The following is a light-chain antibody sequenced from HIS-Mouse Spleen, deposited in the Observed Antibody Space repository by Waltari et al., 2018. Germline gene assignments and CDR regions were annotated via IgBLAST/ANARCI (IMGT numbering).Light chain of an antibody. V-gene: IGLV2-14*03. CDR3: SSYTSSSTYV. CDR2: YVS. CDR1: SSDVGVYNY. J-gene: IGLJ1*01. Sequence: QSALTQPASVSGSPGQSITISCTGTSSDVGVYNYVSWYQQHPGKAPKLMIYYVSNRPSGVSNRFSGSKSGNTASLTISGLQAEDEADYYCSSYTSSSTYVFGTGTKVTVL.